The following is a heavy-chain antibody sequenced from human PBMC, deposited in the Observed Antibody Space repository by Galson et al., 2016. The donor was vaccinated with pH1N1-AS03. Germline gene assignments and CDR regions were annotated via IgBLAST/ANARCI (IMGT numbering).Heavy chain of an antibody. CDR1: GFTFSGSH. Sequence: SLRLSCAASGFTFSGSHMHWVRQASGKGLEWVGHIRSKSDNYATVYGASENGRFTISRDDSKSTAYLQMDSLKAEDTAVYYCAREGQQLLPIDYWGQGTLVTVSS. V-gene: IGHV3-73*01. CDR3: AREGQQLLPIDY. J-gene: IGHJ4*02. D-gene: IGHD4-11*01. CDR2: IRSKSDNYAT.